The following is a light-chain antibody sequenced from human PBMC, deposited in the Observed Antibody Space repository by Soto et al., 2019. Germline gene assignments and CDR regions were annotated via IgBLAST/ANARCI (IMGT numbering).Light chain of an antibody. J-gene: IGKJ1*01. V-gene: IGKV1-5*01. CDR3: QQYSSYWT. CDR2: DAS. CDR1: QSISTW. Sequence: IQMTQSPSTLSASVGDRVTITCRASQSISTWLAWYQQKPGKAPKLLIYDASSLEGGVPSRFSGSGSGTEFTLTISSLQPDDFASYYCQQYSSYWTFGQGTKVDIK.